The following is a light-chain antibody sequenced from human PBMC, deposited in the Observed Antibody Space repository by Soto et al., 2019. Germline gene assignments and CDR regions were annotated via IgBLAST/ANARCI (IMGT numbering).Light chain of an antibody. Sequence: QSVLTQPASVSGSPGQSITISCTGTSSDVGGYNYVSWYQQHPGKAPKLMIYEVSNRPSGVSNRFSGSKSGNTASLTISGLQAEDEADYYCSSKTSSTILYVFGTGTKLTVL. J-gene: IGLJ1*01. CDR2: EVS. V-gene: IGLV2-14*01. CDR3: SSKTSSTILYV. CDR1: SSDVGGYNY.